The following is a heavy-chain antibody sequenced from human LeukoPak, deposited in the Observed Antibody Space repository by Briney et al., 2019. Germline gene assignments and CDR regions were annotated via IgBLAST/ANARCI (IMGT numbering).Heavy chain of an antibody. J-gene: IGHJ4*02. Sequence: GGSLRLSCAASGFTFSSYAMHGVRQAPGKGLEGVAVISYDGSNKYYADSVKGRFTISRDNSKNTLYLQMNSLRAEDTAVYYCARNPDYGDYYFDYWGQGTLVTVSS. V-gene: IGHV3-30*04. CDR3: ARNPDYGDYYFDY. CDR2: ISYDGSNK. D-gene: IGHD4-17*01. CDR1: GFTFSSYA.